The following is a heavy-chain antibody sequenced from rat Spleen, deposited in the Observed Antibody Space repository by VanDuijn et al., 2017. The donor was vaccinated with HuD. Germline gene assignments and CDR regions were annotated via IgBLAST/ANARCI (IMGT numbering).Heavy chain of an antibody. D-gene: IGHD1-12*02. CDR3: TTDLRYYDDSYVMDA. CDR2: ISYDGGGT. Sequence: EVQLVESGGGLVQPGRSLKLSCAASGFAFNDYYMAWVRQAPTKGLEWVASISYDGGGTYYRDSVKGRFTISRDNTKSSLYLQMDGLRSEDTATYYCTTDLRYYDDSYVMDAWGQGASVTVSS. CDR1: GFAFNDYY. J-gene: IGHJ4*01. V-gene: IGHV5-20*01.